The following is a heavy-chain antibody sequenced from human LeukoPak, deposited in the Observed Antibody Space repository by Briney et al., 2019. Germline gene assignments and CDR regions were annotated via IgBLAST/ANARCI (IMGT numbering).Heavy chain of an antibody. V-gene: IGHV4-61*01. D-gene: IGHD1-20*01. CDR1: GYSISSGYY. CDR2: IYYSGST. J-gene: IGHJ4*02. Sequence: SETLSLTCTVSGYSISSGYYWGWIRQPPGKGLEWIGYIYYSGSTNYNPSLKSRVTISVDTSKNQFSLKLSSVTAADTAVYYCAREDISGRVDYWGQGTLVTVSS. CDR3: AREDISGRVDY.